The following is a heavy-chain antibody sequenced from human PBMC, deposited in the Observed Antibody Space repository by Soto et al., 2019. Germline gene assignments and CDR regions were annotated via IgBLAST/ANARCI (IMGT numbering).Heavy chain of an antibody. Sequence: QVHLQESGPGVVKPSETLFLTCSVSGASVTSGSYYWSWVRQPPGKGLEFIGYIYFTGSRNYNPSFKSRATISVDPSKIQLSLTLTSVTAADTAMYFCARMTTVTKIDYWGQGTPVSVSS. V-gene: IGHV4-61*01. CDR2: IYFTGSR. D-gene: IGHD4-17*01. CDR3: ARMTTVTKIDY. CDR1: GASVTSGSYY. J-gene: IGHJ4*02.